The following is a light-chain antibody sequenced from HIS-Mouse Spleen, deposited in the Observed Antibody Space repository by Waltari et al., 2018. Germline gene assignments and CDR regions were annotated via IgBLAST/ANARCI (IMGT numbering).Light chain of an antibody. CDR3: CSYAGSSTWV. CDR1: SSDVGSYNL. V-gene: IGLV2-23*01. CDR2: EGS. J-gene: IGLJ3*02. Sequence: QSALTQPASVSGSPGQSITISSTVTSSDVGSYNLVSCYQQHPGKSPKLLINEGSKRPSGVSNRFSGSTSGNTASLPISGLQAEDEADYYCCSYAGSSTWVFGGGTKLTVL.